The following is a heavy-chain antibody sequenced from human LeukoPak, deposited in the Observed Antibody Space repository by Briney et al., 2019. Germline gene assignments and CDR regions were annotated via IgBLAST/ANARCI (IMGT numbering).Heavy chain of an antibody. V-gene: IGHV1-46*01. CDR3: ARVVTSMAPYYFDD. CDR2: TNPSGGST. CDR1: GYTFTSYY. Sequence: ASVKVSCKASGYTFTSYYMHWVRQAPGQGLEWVGRTNPSGGSTSYAQKFQGRVTMTRDTSSGTVYMDLSSLRSEDTAVYYCARVVTSMAPYYFDDWGQGTLVTVSS. J-gene: IGHJ4*02. D-gene: IGHD5-18*01.